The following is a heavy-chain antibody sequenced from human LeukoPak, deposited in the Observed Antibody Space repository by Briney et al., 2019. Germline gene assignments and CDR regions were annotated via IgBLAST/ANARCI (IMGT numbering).Heavy chain of an antibody. CDR2: IYYSGST. J-gene: IGHJ4*02. CDR3: ARQGSAYYFDF. Sequence: SETLSLTCTVSGGSISSYYWSWIRQPPGKGLEWIGYIYYSGSTNYNPSLKSRVTISVDTSKNQFSLKLSSVTAADTAVYYCARQGSAYYFDFWGQGLLVTVSS. V-gene: IGHV4-59*01. D-gene: IGHD2-15*01. CDR1: GGSISSYY.